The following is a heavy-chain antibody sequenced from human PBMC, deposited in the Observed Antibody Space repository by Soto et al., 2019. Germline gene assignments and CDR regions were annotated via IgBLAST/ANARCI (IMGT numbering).Heavy chain of an antibody. J-gene: IGHJ4*02. Sequence: EVQLAESGGGLVQPGGSLRLSCATSGFTFSRYWIHWVRQVPGEGLVWVSRISGDGVHTDYAESVKGRFTVSRDTAKSTAYLEMNNLRAEDTARYYCAKDQGRIVTATRELGYWGQGTLVTVSS. D-gene: IGHD1-26*01. CDR3: AKDQGRIVTATRELGY. CDR1: GFTFSRYW. CDR2: ISGDGVHT. V-gene: IGHV3-74*01.